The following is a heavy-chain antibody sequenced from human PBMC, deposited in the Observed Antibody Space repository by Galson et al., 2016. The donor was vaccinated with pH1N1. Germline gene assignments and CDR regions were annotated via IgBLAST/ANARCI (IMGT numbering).Heavy chain of an antibody. Sequence: SVKVSCKASGYTFITYAIHWVRQAPGQRLEWMGWINTGDGNANSSQNFQAKSTITRDTPATTAYLDLRGLRSEDTAVYYCARGGTLSDFWSNYYPYGMDVWGQGTTVTVSS. CDR2: INTGDGNA. J-gene: IGHJ6*02. V-gene: IGHV1-3*04. D-gene: IGHD3-3*01. CDR1: GYTFITYA. CDR3: ARGGTLSDFWSNYYPYGMDV.